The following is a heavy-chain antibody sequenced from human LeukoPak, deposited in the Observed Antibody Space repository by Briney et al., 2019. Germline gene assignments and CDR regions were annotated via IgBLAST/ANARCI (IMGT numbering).Heavy chain of an antibody. V-gene: IGHV3-23*01. Sequence: GGSLSLSCAASGFTFSSYAMNWVRQAPGKGLEWVSAISGSGGSTYYADSVKGRLTISRDNSKNTLYLQMNSLRAEDTAVYYCAKSSGFPGGWFDPWGQGTLVTVSS. D-gene: IGHD3-16*01. CDR1: GFTFSSYA. CDR3: AKSSGFPGGWFDP. J-gene: IGHJ5*02. CDR2: ISGSGGST.